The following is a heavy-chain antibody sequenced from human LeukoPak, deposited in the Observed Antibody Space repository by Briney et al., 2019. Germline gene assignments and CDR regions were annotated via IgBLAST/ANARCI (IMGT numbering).Heavy chain of an antibody. CDR2: IYYSGST. CDR1: GGSISSSSYY. V-gene: IGHV4-39*07. D-gene: IGHD3-22*01. CDR3: ARDRSDYYDSSGYYRDAFDI. Sequence: SETLSLTCTVSGGSISSSSYYWGWIRQPPGRGLEWIGSIYYSGSTYYNPSLKSRVTISVDTSKNQFSLKLSSVTAADTAVYYCARDRSDYYDSSGYYRDAFDIWGQGTMVTVSS. J-gene: IGHJ3*02.